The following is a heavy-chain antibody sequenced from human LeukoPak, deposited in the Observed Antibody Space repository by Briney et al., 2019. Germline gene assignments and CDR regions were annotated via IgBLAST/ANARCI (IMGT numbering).Heavy chain of an antibody. J-gene: IGHJ4*02. Sequence: SETLSLTCTVSGSSISSYYWSWIRQPAGKGLEWIGRIYTSGSTNYNPSLKSRVTMSVDTSKNQFSLKLSSVTAADTAVYYCARLNMVRGGAGFDYWGQGTLVTVSS. CDR3: ARLNMVRGGAGFDY. V-gene: IGHV4-4*07. CDR2: IYTSGST. CDR1: GSSISSYY. D-gene: IGHD3-10*01.